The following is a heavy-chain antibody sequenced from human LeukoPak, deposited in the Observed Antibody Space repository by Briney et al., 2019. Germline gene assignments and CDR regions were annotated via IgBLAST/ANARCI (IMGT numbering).Heavy chain of an antibody. D-gene: IGHD3-3*01. J-gene: IGHJ5*02. CDR3: ARVTRITIFGVVILFDP. CDR1: GYTFTSYD. Sequence: ASVKVSCKASGYTFTSYDINWVRQATGQGLEWMGWMNPNSGNTGYAQKFQGRVTMTRNTSISTAYMELSSLRSEDTAVYYCARVTRITIFGVVILFDPWGQGTLVTVSS. CDR2: MNPNSGNT. V-gene: IGHV1-8*01.